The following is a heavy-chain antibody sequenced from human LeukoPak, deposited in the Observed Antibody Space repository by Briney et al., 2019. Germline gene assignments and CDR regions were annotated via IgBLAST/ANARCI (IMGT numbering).Heavy chain of an antibody. CDR1: GGSFSNYY. D-gene: IGHD5-18*01. CDR2: IYYSGSA. J-gene: IGHJ5*02. CDR3: ARHPTALVSYGFDP. Sequence: PSETLSLTCTVSGGSFSNYYWSWIRQPPGKGLEWIGYIYYSGSANYNPSLKSRVTISVDTSKNQFSLNLSSVTAADTAVYYCARHPTALVSYGFDPWGQGTLVTVSS. V-gene: IGHV4-59*08.